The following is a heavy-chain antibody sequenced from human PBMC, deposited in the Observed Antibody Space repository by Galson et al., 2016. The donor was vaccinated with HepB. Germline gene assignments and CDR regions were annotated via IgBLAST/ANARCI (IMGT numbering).Heavy chain of an antibody. CDR2: IGGSGGNV. D-gene: IGHD5-12*01. J-gene: IGHJ5*02. Sequence: SLRLSCAASGFTFRNYAMSWVRQAPGKGLEWVSTIGGSGGNVYIGASVKGRFTISRDNSKNTLWLQMDSLRAEDTAVYFCAKLIRTESSGSASWGQGTLVTVSS. CDR1: GFTFRNYA. V-gene: IGHV3-23*01. CDR3: AKLIRTESSGSAS.